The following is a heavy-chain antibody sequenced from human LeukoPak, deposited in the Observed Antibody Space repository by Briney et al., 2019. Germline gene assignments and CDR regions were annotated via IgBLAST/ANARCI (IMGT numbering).Heavy chain of an antibody. D-gene: IGHD1-20*01. CDR2: IYYSGST. V-gene: IGHV4-59*08. CDR3: ARLGYNWNDGAKDYYFDY. CDR1: GGSISSYY. J-gene: IGHJ4*02. Sequence: PSETLSLTCTVSGGSISSYYWSWIRQPPGKGLEWIGYIYYSGSTNYNPSLKSRVTISVDTSKNQFSLKLSSVTAADTAVYYCARLGYNWNDGAKDYYFDYWGQGTLVTVSS.